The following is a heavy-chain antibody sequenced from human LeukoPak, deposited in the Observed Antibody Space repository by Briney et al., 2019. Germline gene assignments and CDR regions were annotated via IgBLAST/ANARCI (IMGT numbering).Heavy chain of an antibody. Sequence: GRSLRLSCAASGFTFSSYGMHWVRQAPGKGLEWVSAISGSGGSTYYADSVKGRFTISRDNPKNTLYLQMNSLRAEDTAVYYCAKDFSNGDRGLAFDIWGQGTMVTVSS. CDR3: AKDFSNGDRGLAFDI. J-gene: IGHJ3*02. CDR2: ISGSGGST. D-gene: IGHD4-17*01. V-gene: IGHV3-23*01. CDR1: GFTFSSYG.